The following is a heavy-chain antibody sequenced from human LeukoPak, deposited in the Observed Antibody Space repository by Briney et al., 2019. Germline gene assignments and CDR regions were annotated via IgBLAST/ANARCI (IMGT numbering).Heavy chain of an antibody. J-gene: IGHJ3*02. CDR1: GGSISSYY. D-gene: IGHD2-2*01. CDR2: IYTSGST. V-gene: IGHV4-4*07. Sequence: SETLSLTCTVSGGSISSYYWSWIRQAAGKGLEWIGRIYTSGSTNYNPSLKSRVTMSVDTSKNQLSPKLSSVTAADTAVYYCARVRRRRVVPAAIGAFDIWGQGTMVTVSS. CDR3: ARVRRRRVVPAAIGAFDI.